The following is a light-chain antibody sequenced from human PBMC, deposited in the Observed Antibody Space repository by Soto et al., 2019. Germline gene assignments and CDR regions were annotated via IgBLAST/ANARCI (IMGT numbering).Light chain of an antibody. V-gene: IGKV1-33*01. Sequence: DLQMTQSPSSLSASVGDRVTITCQASQDISNYLNWYQQKPGKAPKLLIYDASNLETGVPSRFSGSGSATDFTFTSSSLQPEDIATYYCQQYDNLLPITFGQGTRLEIK. CDR1: QDISNY. CDR2: DAS. J-gene: IGKJ5*01. CDR3: QQYDNLLPIT.